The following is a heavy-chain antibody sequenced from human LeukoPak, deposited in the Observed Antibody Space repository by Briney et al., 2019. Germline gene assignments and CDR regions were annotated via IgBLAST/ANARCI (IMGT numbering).Heavy chain of an antibody. CDR2: IYYSGST. Sequence: SETLSLTCTVSGGSISSYYWSWIRQPPGKGLEWIGYIYYSGSTNYNPSLKSRVTISVDKSKNQFSLKLSSVTAADTAVYYCARLSSLANIAARGRTWLDPWGQGSLVTVSS. V-gene: IGHV4-59*01. CDR1: GGSISSYY. CDR3: ARLSSLANIAARGRTWLDP. J-gene: IGHJ5*02. D-gene: IGHD6-6*01.